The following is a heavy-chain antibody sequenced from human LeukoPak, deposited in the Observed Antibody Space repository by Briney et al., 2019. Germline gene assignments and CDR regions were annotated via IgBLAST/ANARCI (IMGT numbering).Heavy chain of an antibody. CDR3: ARVLDGPTLIAY. CDR1: GFTFRSYG. J-gene: IGHJ4*02. Sequence: GGSLRPSCAASGFTFRSYGMHWVRQAPGKGLEWVAVIWSDGSNKFYADSVKGRFTISRDNSKNTLYLEMNSLRAEDTAVYYCARVLDGPTLIAYWGQGTLVTVSS. D-gene: IGHD5-12*01. V-gene: IGHV3-33*01. CDR2: IWSDGSNK.